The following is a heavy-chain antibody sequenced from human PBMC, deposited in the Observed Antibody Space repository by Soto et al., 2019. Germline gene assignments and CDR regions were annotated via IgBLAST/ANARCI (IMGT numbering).Heavy chain of an antibody. J-gene: IGHJ4*02. CDR3: ARELSGYYYSCLDY. CDR1: GGTFSSYA. Sequence: GASVKVSCKASGGTFSSYAISWVRQAPGQGLEWMGGIIPIFGTANYAQKFQGRVTITADESTSTAYMELSSLRSEDTAVYYCARELSGYYYSCLDYWGQGTLVTVSS. D-gene: IGHD3-22*01. CDR2: IIPIFGTA. V-gene: IGHV1-69*13.